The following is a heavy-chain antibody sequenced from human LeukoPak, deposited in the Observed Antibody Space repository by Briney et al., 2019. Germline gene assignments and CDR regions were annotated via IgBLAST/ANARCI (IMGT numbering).Heavy chain of an antibody. D-gene: IGHD5-24*01. V-gene: IGHV3-11*01. J-gene: IGHJ4*02. CDR1: GFTFSDYY. Sequence: GGSLRLSCAASGFTFSDYYMSWIRQAPGKGLGWVSYISSSGSTIYYADSMKGRFTISRDNAKNSLYLQMNSLRAEDTAVYYCARGGSEMATNPFDYWGQGTLVTVSS. CDR3: ARGGSEMATNPFDY. CDR2: ISSSGSTI.